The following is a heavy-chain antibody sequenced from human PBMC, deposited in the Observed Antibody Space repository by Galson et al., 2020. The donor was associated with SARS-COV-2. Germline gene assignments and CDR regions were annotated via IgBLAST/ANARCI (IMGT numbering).Heavy chain of an antibody. CDR2: INPHSGGT. J-gene: IGHJ6*02. D-gene: IGHD6-13*01. V-gene: IGHV1-2*02. Sequence: ASVKVSCKASGYTFTGYYMHWVRQAPGQGLEWMGWINPHSGGTNYAQKFQGRVTMTRDTSISTAYMELSRLRSDDTAVYYCARLYSSSSWNYYYYYGMDVCGQGTTVTVSS. CDR3: ARLYSSSSWNYYYYYGMDV. CDR1: GYTFTGYY.